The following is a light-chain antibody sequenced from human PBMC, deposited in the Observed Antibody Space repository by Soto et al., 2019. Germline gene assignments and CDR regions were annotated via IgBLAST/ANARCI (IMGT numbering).Light chain of an antibody. J-gene: IGKJ1*01. V-gene: IGKV3-20*01. CDR3: QQYGSSQRWT. Sequence: TYSPCTLSSSTGERASLPLMASPGLSSSYVAWYQQKPSQTPSLLIYRASSRATGIPDRFSGSGFGTYFPLTISRLGPEDFAGYNCQQYGSSQRWTVSQGT. CDR2: RAS. CDR1: PGLSSSY.